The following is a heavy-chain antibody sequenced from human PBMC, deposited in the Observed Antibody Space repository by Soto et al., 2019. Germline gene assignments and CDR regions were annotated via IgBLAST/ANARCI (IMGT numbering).Heavy chain of an antibody. CDR1: GFIFSDYR. Sequence: EVQLVDSGGGLVQPGGPLRLSCAVSGFIFSDYRMSWVRQAPGQGLEWVANIKQDGSDTKYVNSVKGRFTISRDNVKNSLYLQMNSLRAEDTAVYYCTTGGATEHWGQGTLVTVSS. J-gene: IGHJ4*02. CDR3: TTGGATEH. CDR2: IKQDGSDT. V-gene: IGHV3-7*01. D-gene: IGHD1-1*01.